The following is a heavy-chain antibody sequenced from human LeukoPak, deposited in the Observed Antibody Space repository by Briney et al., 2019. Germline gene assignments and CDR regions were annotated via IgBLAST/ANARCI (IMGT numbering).Heavy chain of an antibody. CDR2: ISSSSSTI. CDR3: AKDPTHYRVWDDYDSSVLSC. Sequence: PGGSLRLSCAASGFTSSSYNMNWVRQAPGKGLEWVSYISSSSSTIYYAGSVKGRFTISRDNAKNSLYLQMNSLRAEDTAVYYCAKDPTHYRVWDDYDSSVLSCRGQGTLVTVSS. V-gene: IGHV3-48*01. D-gene: IGHD3-22*01. J-gene: IGHJ4*02. CDR1: GFTSSSYN.